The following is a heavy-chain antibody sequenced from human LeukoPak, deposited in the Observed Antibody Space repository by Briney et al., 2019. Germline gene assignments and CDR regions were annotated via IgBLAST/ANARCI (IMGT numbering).Heavy chain of an antibody. V-gene: IGHV1-69*05. D-gene: IGHD6-13*01. Sequence: SVKVSCKASGGTFSSYAISWVRQAPGQGLEWMGGIIPIFGTANYAQKFQGRVTITTDESTSTAYMELSSLRSEDTAVYYCARGLAAAEDYYYYMDVWGKGTTVTVSS. J-gene: IGHJ6*03. CDR1: GGTFSSYA. CDR2: IIPIFGTA. CDR3: ARGLAAAEDYYYYMDV.